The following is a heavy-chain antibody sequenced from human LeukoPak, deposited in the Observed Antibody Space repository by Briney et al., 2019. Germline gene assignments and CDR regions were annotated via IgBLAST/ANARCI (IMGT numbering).Heavy chain of an antibody. CDR2: VSTSNPHT. CDR3: ARDRFLWGLGNWFDL. J-gene: IGHJ5*02. Sequence: GASVKVSCKTSGYTFTNNGISWVRQAPGQGLEWMGWVSTSNPHTNYAPKFRGRVIMTIDTSTTTAYLEMRSLTSDDTAVYYCARDRFLWGLGNWFDLWGQGTLVTVTS. V-gene: IGHV1-18*01. D-gene: IGHD3-3*01. CDR1: GYTFTNNG.